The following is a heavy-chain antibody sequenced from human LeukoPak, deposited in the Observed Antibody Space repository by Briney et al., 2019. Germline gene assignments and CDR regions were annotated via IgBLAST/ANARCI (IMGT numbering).Heavy chain of an antibody. CDR1: GGSISSYY. V-gene: IGHV4-59*01. CDR3: ARVSRYYDILTGYQNWFDP. Sequence: SETLSLTCPVSGGSISSYYWSWIRQPPGKGLEWIGYIYYSGSTNYNHSLKSRVTISVDTSKHQFSLKLSSVTAANTAVYYCARVSRYYDILTGYQNWFDPWGQGTLVTVSS. CDR2: IYYSGST. D-gene: IGHD3-9*01. J-gene: IGHJ5*02.